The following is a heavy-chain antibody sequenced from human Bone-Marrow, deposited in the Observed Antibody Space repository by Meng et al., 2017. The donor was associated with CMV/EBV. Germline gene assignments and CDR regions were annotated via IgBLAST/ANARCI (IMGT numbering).Heavy chain of an antibody. J-gene: IGHJ6*02. CDR3: ARDNPGYSSSWYVPYHYGMDV. Sequence: GGSLRLSCAASGFNFGDYAMHWVRQVPGKGLEWVSGINWNGGSIGYADFVKGRFTISRDNSKNTLYLQMNSLRAEDTAVYYCARDNPGYSSSWYVPYHYGMDVWGQGTTVTVSS. CDR2: INWNGGSI. CDR1: GFNFGDYA. D-gene: IGHD6-13*01. V-gene: IGHV3-9*01.